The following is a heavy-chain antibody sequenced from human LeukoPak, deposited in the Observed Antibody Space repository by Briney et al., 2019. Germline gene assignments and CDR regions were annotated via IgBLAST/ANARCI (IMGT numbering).Heavy chain of an antibody. CDR2: INPNSGGT. Sequence: GASVKVSCKASGYTFTGYYMHWVRQAPGQGLEWMGWINPNSGGTNYAQKFQGRVTMTRDTSISTAYMELSRLRSDDTAVYYCARELAAYYDILTPAIWGQGTLVTVSS. CDR1: GYTFTGYY. J-gene: IGHJ4*02. D-gene: IGHD3-9*01. V-gene: IGHV1-2*02. CDR3: ARELAAYYDILTPAI.